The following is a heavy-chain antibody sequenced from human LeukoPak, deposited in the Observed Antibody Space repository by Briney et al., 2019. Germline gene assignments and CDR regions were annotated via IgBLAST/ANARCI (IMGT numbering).Heavy chain of an antibody. D-gene: IGHD2-2*01. Sequence: GGSLRLSCAASGFTFSSYSMDWVRQAPGKGLEWVSYISSSSSTIYYADSVKGRFTISRDNAKNSLYLQMNSLRAEDTAVYYCARRVVNLKYCSSTSCYYYFDYWGQGTLVTVSS. CDR2: ISSSSSTI. V-gene: IGHV3-48*01. J-gene: IGHJ4*02. CDR3: ARRVVNLKYCSSTSCYYYFDY. CDR1: GFTFSSYS.